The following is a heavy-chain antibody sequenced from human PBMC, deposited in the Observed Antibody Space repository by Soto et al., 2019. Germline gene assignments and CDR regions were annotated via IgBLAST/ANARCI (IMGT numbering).Heavy chain of an antibody. CDR2: ISSNGGST. V-gene: IGHV3-64D*06. CDR1: GFTFSSYA. CDR3: VKERPRGTVRYFDWLGTDV. D-gene: IGHD3-9*01. J-gene: IGHJ6*02. Sequence: PGGSLRLSCSASGFTFSSYAMHWVRQAPGKGLEYVSAISSNGGSTYYADSVKGRFTISRDNSKNTLYLQMSSLRAEDTAVYYCVKERPRGTVRYFDWLGTDVWGQGTTVTVSS.